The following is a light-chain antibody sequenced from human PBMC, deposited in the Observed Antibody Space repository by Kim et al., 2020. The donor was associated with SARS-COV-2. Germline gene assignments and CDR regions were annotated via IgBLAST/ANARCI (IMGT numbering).Light chain of an antibody. J-gene: IGLJ3*02. V-gene: IGLV6-57*01. Sequence: NFMLTQPHSMSGSPGKTVTITCTRNTGNIDSNYVQWYQQLPGSSPTTLIFEDREIPSGVSDRFSGSIDSSSNSVSLIISGLKTEDDADYVCQSFDRNNWVFGGGTQLTVL. CDR2: EDR. CDR3: QSFDRNNWV. CDR1: TGNIDSNY.